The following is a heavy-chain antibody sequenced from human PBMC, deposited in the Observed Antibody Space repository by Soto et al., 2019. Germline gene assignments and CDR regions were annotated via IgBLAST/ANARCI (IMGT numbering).Heavy chain of an antibody. CDR3: ARHSPNDFWSGYSSSSRYYYGMDV. Sequence: PGESLKISCKGSGYSFTSYWIGWVRQMPGKGLEWMGIIYPGDSDTRYSPSFQGQVTISADKSISTAYLQWSSLKASDTAMYYCARHSPNDFWSGYSSSSRYYYGMDVWGQGTTVTVS. V-gene: IGHV5-51*01. CDR2: IYPGDSDT. J-gene: IGHJ6*02. D-gene: IGHD3-3*01. CDR1: GYSFTSYW.